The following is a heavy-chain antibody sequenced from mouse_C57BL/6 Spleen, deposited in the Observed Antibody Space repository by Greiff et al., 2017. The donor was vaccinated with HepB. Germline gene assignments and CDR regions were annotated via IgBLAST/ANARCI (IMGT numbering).Heavy chain of an antibody. CDR3: ARGFHGSRYYAMDY. CDR2: IYPRSRNT. D-gene: IGHD1-1*01. V-gene: IGHV1-81*01. Sequence: QVQLQQSGAELARPGASVKLSCKASGYTFTSYGISWVKQRTGQGLEWIGEIYPRSRNTYYNEKFKGKATLTADKSSSTAYMELRSLTSEDSAVYFCARGFHGSRYYAMDYWGQGTSVTVSS. CDR1: GYTFTSYG. J-gene: IGHJ4*01.